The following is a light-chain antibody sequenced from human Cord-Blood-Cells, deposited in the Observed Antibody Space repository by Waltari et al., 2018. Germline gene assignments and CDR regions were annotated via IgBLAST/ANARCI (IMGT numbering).Light chain of an antibody. Sequence: EIMLTQSPGTLSLSQRERATLSCRASQSVSSSYLAWYQQKPGQAPRLLIYGSSSRATGIPDRFSGSGSGTDFTLTISRLEPEDFAVYYCQQYGSSLFTFGPGTKVDIK. V-gene: IGKV3-20*01. CDR2: GSS. CDR1: QSVSSSY. J-gene: IGKJ3*01. CDR3: QQYGSSLFT.